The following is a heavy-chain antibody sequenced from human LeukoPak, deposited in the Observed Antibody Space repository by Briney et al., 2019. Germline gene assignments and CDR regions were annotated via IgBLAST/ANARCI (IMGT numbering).Heavy chain of an antibody. CDR1: GGSISSYY. J-gene: IGHJ4*02. D-gene: IGHD3-10*01. CDR3: ARVTGGFGEFTLDY. CDR2: IYYSGST. Sequence: SETLSLTCTVSGGSISSYYWSWIRQPPGKGLEWIGYIYYSGSTNYNPSLKSRVTISVDTSKNQFSLKLSSVTAADTAVYYCARVTGGFGEFTLDYWGQGTLVTVSS. V-gene: IGHV4-59*08.